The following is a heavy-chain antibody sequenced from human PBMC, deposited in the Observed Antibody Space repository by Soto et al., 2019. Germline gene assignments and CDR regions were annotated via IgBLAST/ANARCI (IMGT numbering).Heavy chain of an antibody. CDR2: IYQNATA. J-gene: IGHJ6*02. D-gene: IGHD3-9*01. Sequence: QVQLQESGPGLLKPSETLSLTCTVSGDSVSSGASHWTWIRPSPGKGLEWIGYIYQNATADCNPSLKNRVSISVDTSKNQFSLKLTSATTADTAVYYCARLDWSTSQIGAWGQGTTVTVSS. CDR1: GDSVSSGASH. V-gene: IGHV4-61*08. CDR3: ARLDWSTSQIGA.